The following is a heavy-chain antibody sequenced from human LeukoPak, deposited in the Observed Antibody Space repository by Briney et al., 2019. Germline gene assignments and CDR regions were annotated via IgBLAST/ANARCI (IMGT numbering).Heavy chain of an antibody. CDR2: ISGSGGST. D-gene: IGHD4-17*01. J-gene: IGHJ1*01. Sequence: AGGSLRLSCAVSGITVSDHYIDWVRQAPGKGLEWVSAISGSGGSTYYADSVKGRFTISRDNSKNTLYLQMNSLRAEDTAVYYCARDRGTTVSSAEYFQHWGQGTLVTVSS. V-gene: IGHV3-23*01. CDR1: GITVSDHY. CDR3: ARDRGTTVSSAEYFQH.